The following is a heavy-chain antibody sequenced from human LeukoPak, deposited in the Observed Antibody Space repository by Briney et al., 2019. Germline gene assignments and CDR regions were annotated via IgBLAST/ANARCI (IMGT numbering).Heavy chain of an antibody. V-gene: IGHV3-30*18. CDR3: AKDQNSGSTAWSAP. Sequence: PGGSLRLSCAASGFTFTSYGLRWVRQAPGKGLEWVAVISYDGSNEYYAECVKGRFTISRDNSKNTLYLQMNSLRAEDTPVYSCAKDQNSGSTAWSAPWGQGTLVTVSS. J-gene: IGHJ5*02. CDR2: ISYDGSNE. D-gene: IGHD1-26*01. CDR1: GFTFTSYG.